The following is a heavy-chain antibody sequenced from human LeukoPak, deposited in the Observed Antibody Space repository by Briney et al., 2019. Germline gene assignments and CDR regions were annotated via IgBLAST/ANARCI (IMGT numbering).Heavy chain of an antibody. D-gene: IGHD6-19*01. Sequence: SETLSLTCSVSGASISSSSYYWGWIRQTPGKGLEWIGSIYYSGRTYYNPSLKSRVTISVDTSKNQFSLKLSSVTAADTAVYYCARGLFSSGWSLIFDYWGQGTLVTVSS. CDR1: GASISSSSYY. J-gene: IGHJ4*02. CDR3: ARGLFSSGWSLIFDY. V-gene: IGHV4-39*07. CDR2: IYYSGRT.